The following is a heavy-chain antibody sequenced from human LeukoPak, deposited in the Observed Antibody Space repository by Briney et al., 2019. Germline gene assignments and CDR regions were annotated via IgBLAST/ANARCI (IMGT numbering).Heavy chain of an antibody. Sequence: GASVKVSCKASGYTFTGYYMHWVRQAPGQGLEWMGWINPNSGGTNYAQKFQGRVTMTRDSSISTAYMELSRLISDDTAVYYCARGYYYDSSGYYYWGRGTLVTVSS. J-gene: IGHJ4*02. CDR3: ARGYYYDSSGYYY. D-gene: IGHD3-22*01. V-gene: IGHV1-2*02. CDR2: INPNSGGT. CDR1: GYTFTGYY.